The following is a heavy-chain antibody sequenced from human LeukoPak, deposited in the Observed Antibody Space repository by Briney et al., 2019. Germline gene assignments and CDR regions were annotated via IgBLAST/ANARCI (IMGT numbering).Heavy chain of an antibody. D-gene: IGHD3-10*01. CDR3: ARTPSGYLDY. Sequence: GGSLRLPCAASGFSFSSYSMNWVRQAPGKGLEWLSYIGSTGSTMYYADSVKGRFTISRDNAKNSLYLQMNSLRAEDTAVYYCARTPSGYLDYWGQGTLVTVSS. V-gene: IGHV3-48*04. CDR2: IGSTGSTM. J-gene: IGHJ4*02. CDR1: GFSFSSYS.